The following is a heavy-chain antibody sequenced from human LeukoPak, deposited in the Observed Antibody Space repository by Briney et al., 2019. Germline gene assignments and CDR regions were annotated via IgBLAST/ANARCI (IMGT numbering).Heavy chain of an antibody. CDR1: GFTFGDHA. Sequence: PGGSLRLSCTASGFTFGDHAMSWGRQAPGKGLEWLGFIRSKAYGGTTEYAASAKRTSTISRDDSKSIAYLQTNRLTTEDTAVYYCSRAPTQQWLSSGTDVWGQGTTVIVSS. J-gene: IGHJ6*02. CDR3: SRAPTQQWLSSGTDV. D-gene: IGHD5-18*01. V-gene: IGHV3-49*04. CDR2: IRSKAYGGTT.